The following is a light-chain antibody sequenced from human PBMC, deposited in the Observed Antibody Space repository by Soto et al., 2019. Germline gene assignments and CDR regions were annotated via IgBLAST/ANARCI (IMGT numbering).Light chain of an antibody. CDR3: QQYDKSPPIS. CDR1: QSVSSSS. V-gene: IGKV3-20*01. Sequence: TVLTQSPGTLSLSPGERATLSCRASQSVSSSSLAWFQHKPGQAPRLLIYDASSRVTGIPDRFSGGGSGTDFTLTISRLEPEDFAVYYCQQYDKSPPISFGQGTRLEIK. J-gene: IGKJ5*01. CDR2: DAS.